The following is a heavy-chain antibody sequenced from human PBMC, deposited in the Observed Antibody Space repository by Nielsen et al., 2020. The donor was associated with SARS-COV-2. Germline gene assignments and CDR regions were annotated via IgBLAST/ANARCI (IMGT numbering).Heavy chain of an antibody. Sequence: GESLKISCAASGFTFSSYGMHWVRQAPGKGLEWVAVISYDGSNKYYADSVKGRFTISRDNSKNTLYLQMNSLRAEDTAVYYCARDLDIVVVPAAMRYYYYGMDVWGQGTTVTVSS. J-gene: IGHJ6*02. V-gene: IGHV3-30*03. CDR3: ARDLDIVVVPAAMRYYYYGMDV. CDR1: GFTFSSYG. CDR2: ISYDGSNK. D-gene: IGHD2-2*03.